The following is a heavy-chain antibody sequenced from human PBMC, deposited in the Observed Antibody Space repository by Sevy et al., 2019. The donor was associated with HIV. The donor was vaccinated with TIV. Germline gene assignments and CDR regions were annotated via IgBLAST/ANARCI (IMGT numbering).Heavy chain of an antibody. CDR2: INPNSGGT. CDR3: ARGPPFRYCSGGSCYSDY. V-gene: IGHV1-2*06. J-gene: IGHJ4*02. Sequence: ASVKVSCKASGYTFTGYYMHWVQQAPGQGLEWMGRINPNSGGTNYAQKFQGRVTMTRDTSISTAYMELSRLRSDDTAVYYCARGPPFRYCSGGSCYSDYWGQGTLVTVSS. D-gene: IGHD2-15*01. CDR1: GYTFTGYY.